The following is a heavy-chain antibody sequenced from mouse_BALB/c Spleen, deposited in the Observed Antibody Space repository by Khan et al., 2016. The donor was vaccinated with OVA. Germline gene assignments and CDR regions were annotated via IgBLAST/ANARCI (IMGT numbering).Heavy chain of an antibody. CDR3: ARDRIDY. CDR1: GYTFTSYW. Sequence: VQLQESGAELAKPGALVKMFCKASGYTFTSYWMHWIKQRPGQGLEWIGYINPTSGYTDYNQKFKDKATLTADKSSSTAYMQLSSLTSDDSAVYYCARDRIDYWGQGTALTVSS. CDR2: INPTSGYT. J-gene: IGHJ2*01. V-gene: IGHV1-7*01.